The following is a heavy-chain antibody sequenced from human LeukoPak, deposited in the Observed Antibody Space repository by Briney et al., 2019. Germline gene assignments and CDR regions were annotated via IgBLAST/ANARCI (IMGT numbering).Heavy chain of an antibody. D-gene: IGHD7-27*01. CDR3: AHIGSAHGDDWFDP. V-gene: IGHV2-5*02. J-gene: IGHJ5*02. CDR1: GFSLNTRGVG. Sequence: SGPTLVKPTETLTLTCTFSGFSLNTRGVGVGWIRQAPGKALEWLALISRDDDKRYRPSLKSRLTITKDTSKNQVALTLANLDPVDTAAYYCAHIGSAHGDDWFDPWGQGTLVTVSS. CDR2: ISRDDDK.